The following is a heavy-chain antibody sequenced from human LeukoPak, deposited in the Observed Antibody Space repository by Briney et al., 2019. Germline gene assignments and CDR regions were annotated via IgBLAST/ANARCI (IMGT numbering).Heavy chain of an antibody. CDR1: GFIFSNNG. CDR3: AKDFYDFWSGNYGDDYYYGMDV. V-gene: IGHV3-30*18. J-gene: IGHJ6*02. CDR2: ISYDGRKK. D-gene: IGHD3-3*01. Sequence: GGSLRLSCEVSGFIFSNNGMHWVRQAPGKGLEWVAVISYDGRKKYYRDSVKGRFSISRDNSKKTLYLQMNSLRAEDTAVYYCAKDFYDFWSGNYGDDYYYGMDVWGQGTTVTVS.